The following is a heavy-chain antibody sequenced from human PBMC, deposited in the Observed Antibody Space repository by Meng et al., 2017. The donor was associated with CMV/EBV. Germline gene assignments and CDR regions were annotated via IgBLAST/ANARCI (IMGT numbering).Heavy chain of an antibody. V-gene: IGHV3-48*04. CDR1: GFTFSSYS. D-gene: IGHD2-2*01. J-gene: IGHJ6*01. CDR3: AREDIVVVPAASYYDMDV. Sequence: GGSLRLSCAASGFTFSSYSMNWVRQAPGKGLEWVSYISSSSSTIYYADSVKGRFTISRDNAKNSLYLQMNSLRAEDTAVYYCAREDIVVVPAASYYDMDVWGQGTTVTVSS. CDR2: ISSSSSTI.